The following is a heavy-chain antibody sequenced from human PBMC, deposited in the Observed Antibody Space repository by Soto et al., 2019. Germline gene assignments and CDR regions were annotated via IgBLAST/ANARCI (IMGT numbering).Heavy chain of an antibody. J-gene: IGHJ4*02. D-gene: IGHD3-9*01. V-gene: IGHV1-18*01. CDR2: ISAYTGNT. Sequence: ASVKVSCKASEYTFASYGVSWVRQAPGQGLEWMGWISAYTGNTNYAQKFQGRVTLTTDTSTSTAYMELRSLTSDDTALYYCARDVDERLTGYYIPFDYWGQGTQVTVSS. CDR1: EYTFASYG. CDR3: ARDVDERLTGYYIPFDY.